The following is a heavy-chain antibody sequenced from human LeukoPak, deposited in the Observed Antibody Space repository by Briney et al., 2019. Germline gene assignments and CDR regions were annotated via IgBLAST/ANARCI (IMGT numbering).Heavy chain of an antibody. V-gene: IGHV1-2*06. D-gene: IGHD6-19*01. CDR1: GYTFTGYY. CDR3: ARNVKVARSEYSSGWDQYDY. Sequence: ASVKVSCKASGYTFTGYYMHWVRQAPGQGLEWMGRINPNSGGTNYAQKFQGRVTMTRDTSISTACMELSRLRSDDTAVYYCARNVKVARSEYSSGWDQYDYWGQGTLVTVSS. CDR2: INPNSGGT. J-gene: IGHJ4*02.